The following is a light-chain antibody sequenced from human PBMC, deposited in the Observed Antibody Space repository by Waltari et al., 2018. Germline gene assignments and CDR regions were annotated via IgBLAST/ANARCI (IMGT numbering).Light chain of an antibody. V-gene: IGLV3-21*03. CDR3: HVWDTKTDHVV. CDR2: DDS. J-gene: IGLJ2*01. Sequence: SYVLTQPPSVSVAPGKTARIPCGVNDIGTRSVPWHQQKPGPAPALVVLDDSDRPSGIPERFSGSNSANTATLTISRVEAGDEADYYCHVWDTKTDHVVFGGGTKLTVL. CDR1: DIGTRS.